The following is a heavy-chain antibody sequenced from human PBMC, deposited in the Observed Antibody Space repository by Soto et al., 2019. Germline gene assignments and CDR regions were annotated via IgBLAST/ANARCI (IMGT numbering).Heavy chain of an antibody. D-gene: IGHD6-13*01. CDR3: ARFEPIAAAGSSDWFDP. CDR2: IDPSDSYT. V-gene: IGHV5-10-1*01. J-gene: IGHJ5*02. CDR1: GYSFTSYW. Sequence: PGESLKISCEGSGYSFTSYWISWVRQMPGKGLEWMGRIDPSDSYTNYSPSFQGHVTISADKSISTAYLQWSSLKASDTAMYYCARFEPIAAAGSSDWFDPWGQGTLVTVSS.